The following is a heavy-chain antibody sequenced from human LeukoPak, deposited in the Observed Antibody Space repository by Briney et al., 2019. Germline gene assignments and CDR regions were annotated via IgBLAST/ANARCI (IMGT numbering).Heavy chain of an antibody. Sequence: ASVKVSCKASGYTFTNYDINWVRQAPGQGLEWVGWMIPNTGNTGYAQKFQGRVTMTRDTSISTAYMELSSLRSEDTAIHYCARMYYDGSGRDGNWFDPWGQGTLVTVSS. CDR2: MIPNTGNT. D-gene: IGHD3-10*01. V-gene: IGHV1-8*01. CDR1: GYTFTNYD. CDR3: ARMYYDGSGRDGNWFDP. J-gene: IGHJ5*02.